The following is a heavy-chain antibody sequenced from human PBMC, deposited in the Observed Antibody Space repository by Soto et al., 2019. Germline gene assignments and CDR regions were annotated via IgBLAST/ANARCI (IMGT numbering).Heavy chain of an antibody. Sequence: QVQLVRSGAEVKKPGSSVKVSCKASGGTLSSYTLSWVRQATGQGLEWMGGIIPLSGTPYYAQKFQGRVTITADESTNTAYMELSSLRSEDAAVYYCASEGFSGSYFASWGQGSLVTVSS. D-gene: IGHD1-26*01. J-gene: IGHJ4*02. CDR2: IIPLSGTP. CDR3: ASEGFSGSYFAS. CDR1: GGTLSSYT. V-gene: IGHV1-69*01.